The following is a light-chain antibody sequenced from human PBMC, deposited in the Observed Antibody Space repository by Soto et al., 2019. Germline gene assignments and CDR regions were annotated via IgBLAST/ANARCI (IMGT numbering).Light chain of an antibody. CDR1: ESVSSN. CDR3: QQYGSSPRT. Sequence: EVVLTQSPVTLSLSPGERATLSCRASESVSSNVAWYQQRPGQAPRLLIYGASSRATGIPDRFSGSGSGTDFTLTISRLEPEDFAVYYCQQYGSSPRTFGQGTKVDIK. CDR2: GAS. V-gene: IGKV3-20*01. J-gene: IGKJ1*01.